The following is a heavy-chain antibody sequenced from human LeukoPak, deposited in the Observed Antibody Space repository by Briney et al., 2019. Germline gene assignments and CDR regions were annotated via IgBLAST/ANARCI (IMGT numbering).Heavy chain of an antibody. CDR2: MYYSGST. Sequence: SETLSITCTVSGGPISGSTFYWGWIRQPPGKGLEWIGSMYYSGSTYYNPSLESRVTISVDTSKNQFSLKLNSVTAADTAVYYCAREFYDGRGNPRENWGQETRVSVSS. CDR3: AREFYDGRGNPREN. J-gene: IGHJ4*02. V-gene: IGHV4-39*02. CDR1: GGPISGSTFY. D-gene: IGHD3-22*01.